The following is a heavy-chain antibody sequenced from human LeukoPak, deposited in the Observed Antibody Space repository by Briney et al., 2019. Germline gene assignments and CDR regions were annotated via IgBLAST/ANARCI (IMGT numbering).Heavy chain of an antibody. J-gene: IGHJ4*01. CDR3: AKGIYSSGWSYFDY. CDR2: LSGSGITT. D-gene: IGHD6-19*01. CDR1: GFTFANHA. V-gene: IGHV3-23*01. Sequence: GGSLRLSCAASGFTFANHAVSWVRQAPGKGLEWVSTLSGSGITTYYADSVKGRFTISRDNSKNTLYLQMNSLRAEDTAVYYCAKGIYSSGWSYFDYWGHGTLVTVSS.